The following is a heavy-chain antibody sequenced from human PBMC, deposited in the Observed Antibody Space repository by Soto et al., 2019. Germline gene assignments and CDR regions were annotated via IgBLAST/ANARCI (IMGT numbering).Heavy chain of an antibody. V-gene: IGHV4-30-4*01. Sequence: SETLSLTCTVSGGSISSGDYYWSWIRQPPGKGLEWIGYIYYSGSTYYNPSLKSRVTISVDTSKNQFSLKLSSVTAADTAVYYCARAMGDDLDYGINWFDPWGQGTLVTVSS. J-gene: IGHJ5*02. CDR3: ARAMGDDLDYGINWFDP. CDR1: GGSISSGDYY. CDR2: IYYSGST. D-gene: IGHD4-17*01.